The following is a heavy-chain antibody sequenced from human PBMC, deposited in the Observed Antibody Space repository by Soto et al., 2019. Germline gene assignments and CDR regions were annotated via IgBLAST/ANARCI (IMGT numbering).Heavy chain of an antibody. CDR2: IYHSGST. V-gene: IGHV4-4*02. CDR1: GNTISTTNL. D-gene: IGHD3-22*01. CDR3: ARDVGYHYDGSPSGQFDF. Sequence: TSETLSLTCLVCGNTISTTNLWSWVPQSPGKWLEWIGEIYHSGSTNYNPSLKSRVTISVDKSKNQFSLKLSSVTAADTAVYYCARDVGYHYDGSPSGQFDFWGQGTLVTVSS. J-gene: IGHJ4*02.